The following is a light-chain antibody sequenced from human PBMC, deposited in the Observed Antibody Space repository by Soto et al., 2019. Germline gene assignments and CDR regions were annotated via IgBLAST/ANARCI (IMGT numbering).Light chain of an antibody. CDR2: GAL. V-gene: IGKV3-15*01. Sequence: EIILTQSPATLSVSPGERATLSCGASQSVSSNVAWYQQKPGQAPRLLAYGALTRATGIPDRFSVSGSGTDFTLTISSLQSEDFAVYYCQQYHDWPLTFGPGTKVELK. J-gene: IGKJ3*01. CDR1: QSVSSN. CDR3: QQYHDWPLT.